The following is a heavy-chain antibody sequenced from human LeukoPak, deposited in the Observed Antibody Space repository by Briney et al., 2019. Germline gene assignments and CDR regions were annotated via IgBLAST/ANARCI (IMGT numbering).Heavy chain of an antibody. CDR1: GGSLSSGSYY. CDR3: AREGLGGSRKYYYDYGMDV. J-gene: IGHJ6*02. D-gene: IGHD3-10*01. CDR2: IYTSGST. V-gene: IGHV4-61*02. Sequence: TLSLTCTVPGGSLSSGSYYWGWIRQHAGTGLKWIGRIYTSGSTNYNPSLKSRVTISVDTSKNQFSLKLSSVTAADTAVYYCAREGLGGSRKYYYDYGMDVWGQGTTVTVSS.